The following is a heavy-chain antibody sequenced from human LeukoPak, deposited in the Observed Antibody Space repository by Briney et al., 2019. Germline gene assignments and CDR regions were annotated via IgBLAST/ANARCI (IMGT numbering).Heavy chain of an antibody. CDR1: GYIFTSYY. Sequence: ASVKVSCKASGYIFTSYYIHWVRRAPGKGLEWMGIINPSGGNTNYAQKFQGRVTMTRDTSTSTVYMELSSLRSGDTAVYYCARFAVHRRLAVAGQFGLDYWGQGTLVTVSS. CDR3: ARFAVHRRLAVAGQFGLDY. V-gene: IGHV1-46*01. J-gene: IGHJ4*02. CDR2: INPSGGNT. D-gene: IGHD6-19*01.